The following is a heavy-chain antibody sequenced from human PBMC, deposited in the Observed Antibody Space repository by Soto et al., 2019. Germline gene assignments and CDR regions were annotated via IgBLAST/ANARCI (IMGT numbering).Heavy chain of an antibody. V-gene: IGHV4-59*01. D-gene: IGHD3-10*01. CDR2: IYYLGST. Sequence: SETLSLTCTVSGASMSEYFWSWIRQSPGKGLEWIGYIYYLGSTDYNPSLKSRVTISVDTSKRQFSLRLTLVTAADTAVYYCARDGYDGSGSPYPAFWGPGTQVTVSS. CDR1: GASMSEYF. J-gene: IGHJ4*02. CDR3: ARDGYDGSGSPYPAF.